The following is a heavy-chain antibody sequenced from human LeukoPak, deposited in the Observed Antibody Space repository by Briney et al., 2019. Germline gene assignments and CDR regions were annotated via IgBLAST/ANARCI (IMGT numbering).Heavy chain of an antibody. CDR2: ISSSGSTI. CDR1: GFTFSSYE. V-gene: IGHV3-48*03. J-gene: IGHJ6*04. Sequence: GGSLRLSCAASGFTFSSYEMNWVRQAPGKGLEWVSYISSSGSTIYYPDSVKGRFTISRDNAKNSLYLQMNSLRAEDTAVYYCAELGITMIGGVWGKGTTVTISS. CDR3: AELGITMIGGV. D-gene: IGHD3-10*02.